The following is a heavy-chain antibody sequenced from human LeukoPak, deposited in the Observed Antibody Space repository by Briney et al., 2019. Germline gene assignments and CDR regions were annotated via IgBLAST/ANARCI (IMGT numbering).Heavy chain of an antibody. CDR2: IYSGGST. D-gene: IGHD2/OR15-2a*01. J-gene: IGHJ3*02. V-gene: IGHV3-53*01. CDR1: GFTVSSNY. Sequence: GGSLRLSCAASGFTVSSNYMSWVRQAPGKGLEWVSVIYSGGSTYYAASVKGRFTISRDNSKNTLYLQMNSLRAEDTAVYYCARVSRNRHAFDIWGQGTMVTVSS. CDR3: ARVSRNRHAFDI.